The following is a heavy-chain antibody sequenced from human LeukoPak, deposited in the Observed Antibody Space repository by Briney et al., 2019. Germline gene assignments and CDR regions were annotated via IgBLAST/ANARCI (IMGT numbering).Heavy chain of an antibody. CDR2: IYYSGST. D-gene: IGHD3-10*01. Sequence: SETLSLTCTVSGGSISSHYWSWIRQPPGKGLEWIGYIYYSGSTNYNPSLKSRVTISVDTSKNQFSLKLSSVTAADTAVYYCARSAPPYGSGSYYRRGYYFDYWGQGTLVTVSS. CDR3: ARSAPPYGSGSYYRRGYYFDY. CDR1: GGSISSHY. J-gene: IGHJ4*02. V-gene: IGHV4-59*11.